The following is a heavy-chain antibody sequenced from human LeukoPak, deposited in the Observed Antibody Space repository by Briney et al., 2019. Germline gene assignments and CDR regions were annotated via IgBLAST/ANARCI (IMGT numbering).Heavy chain of an antibody. CDR1: AGSTSSSNW. Sequence: SETLSLTCTLSAGSTSSSNWWSWVRQSPVKGLEWIGEIYLYGATNYNPSLKSRVTMSVDRSKNQFSLKLSSVTAADTAVYYCARQKWEQQGRDYYFYGLDVWGPGTTVIVSS. V-gene: IGHV4-4*02. D-gene: IGHD1-26*01. J-gene: IGHJ6*02. CDR3: ARQKWEQQGRDYYFYGLDV. CDR2: IYLYGAT.